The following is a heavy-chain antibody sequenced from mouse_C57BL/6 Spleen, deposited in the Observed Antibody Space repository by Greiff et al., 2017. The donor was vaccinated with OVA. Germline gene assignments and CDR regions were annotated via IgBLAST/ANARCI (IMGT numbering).Heavy chain of an antibody. CDR2: IWSDGST. Sequence: VHLVESGPGLVAPSQSLSITCTVSGFSLTSYGVHWVRQPPGKGLEWLVVIWSDGSTTYNSALKSRLSISKDNSKSQVFLKMNSLQSDDTAMYYCARHEGNYSFLDYWGQGTTLTVSS. J-gene: IGHJ2*01. CDR1: GFSLTSYG. D-gene: IGHD1-1*01. CDR3: ARHEGNYSFLDY. V-gene: IGHV2-6-1*01.